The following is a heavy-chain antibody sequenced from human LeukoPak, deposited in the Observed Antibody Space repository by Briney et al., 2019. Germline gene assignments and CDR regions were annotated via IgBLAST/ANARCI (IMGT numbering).Heavy chain of an antibody. Sequence: ASVKVSCKASDFTFKNYGSSWVRQAPGQGLQWMGWISADNGNTKYAQNLQGRVIMTTDRSTGTAYVELTSLRSDDTAVYYCARDRRGYSAYDGEGFDYWGQGTLVTVSS. CDR1: DFTFKNYG. CDR3: ARDRRGYSAYDGEGFDY. D-gene: IGHD5-12*01. V-gene: IGHV1-18*04. J-gene: IGHJ4*02. CDR2: ISADNGNT.